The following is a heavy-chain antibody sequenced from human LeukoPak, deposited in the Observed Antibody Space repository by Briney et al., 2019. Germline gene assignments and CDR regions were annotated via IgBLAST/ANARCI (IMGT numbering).Heavy chain of an antibody. CDR2: INPNSGGT. V-gene: IGHV1-2*06. CDR3: AGDPPLAAAGTKHFQH. J-gene: IGHJ1*01. CDR1: GYTFTGYY. D-gene: IGHD6-13*01. Sequence: GASVKVSCKASGYTFTGYYMHWVRQAPGQGLEWMGRINPNSGGTNYAQKFQGRVTMTRDTSISTAYMELSRLRSDDTAVYYCAGDPPLAAAGTKHFQHWGQGTLVTVSS.